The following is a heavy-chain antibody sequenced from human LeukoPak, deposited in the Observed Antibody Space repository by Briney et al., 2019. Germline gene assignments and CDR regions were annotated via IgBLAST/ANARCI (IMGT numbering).Heavy chain of an antibody. V-gene: IGHV1-24*01. CDR1: GYTLTELS. CDR2: FDPEDGET. D-gene: IGHD4-11*01. J-gene: IGHJ4*02. Sequence: ASVKVSCKVSGYTLTELSMHWVRQAPGKGLEWMGGFDPEDGETIYAQKFQGRVNMTEDTSTDTAYMERSSLRSEDTAVYYCATRTTLRSGIDYWGQGTLVTVSS. CDR3: ATRTTLRSGIDY.